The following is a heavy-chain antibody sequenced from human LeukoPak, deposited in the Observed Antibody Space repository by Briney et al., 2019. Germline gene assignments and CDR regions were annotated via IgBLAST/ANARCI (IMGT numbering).Heavy chain of an antibody. J-gene: IGHJ4*02. Sequence: PSETLSLTCTVSGGSISSDGYYWCWIRQHPGKGLEWIGYIYYSGSTYYNPSLKSRITISADTSKNQFSLSLSSVTAADTAVYYCTRGSMTPVPGFDYWGQGTLVTVSS. V-gene: IGHV4-31*03. CDR1: GGSISSDGYY. D-gene: IGHD6-6*01. CDR3: TRGSMTPVPGFDY. CDR2: IYYSGST.